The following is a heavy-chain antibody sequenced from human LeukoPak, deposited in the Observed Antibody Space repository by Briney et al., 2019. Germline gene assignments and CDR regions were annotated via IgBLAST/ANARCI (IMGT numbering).Heavy chain of an antibody. D-gene: IGHD3-9*01. Sequence: GASVKVSCKASGYTFTSYDINWVRQATGQGLEWMGWMNPNSGNTGHAQKFQGRVTMTRNTSISTAYMELSSLRSEDTAVYYCARDKAGLRYFDWLAGYYYGMDVWGQGTTVTVSS. CDR3: ARDKAGLRYFDWLAGYYYGMDV. J-gene: IGHJ6*02. CDR2: MNPNSGNT. CDR1: GYTFTSYD. V-gene: IGHV1-8*01.